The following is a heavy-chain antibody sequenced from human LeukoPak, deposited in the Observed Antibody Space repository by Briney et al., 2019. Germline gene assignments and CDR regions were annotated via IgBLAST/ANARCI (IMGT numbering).Heavy chain of an antibody. J-gene: IGHJ4*02. CDR2: IYYSGST. CDR3: ARGYYDSSGFSAPFDY. Sequence: SETLSLTCTVSGGSISSYYWSWIRQPPGKGLEWIGYIYYSGSTNNNPSLRSRVTMSVDTSKNQFSLKLTSVTAADTAVYYCARGYYDSSGFSAPFDYWGQGTPVTVSS. V-gene: IGHV4-59*01. CDR1: GGSISSYY. D-gene: IGHD3-22*01.